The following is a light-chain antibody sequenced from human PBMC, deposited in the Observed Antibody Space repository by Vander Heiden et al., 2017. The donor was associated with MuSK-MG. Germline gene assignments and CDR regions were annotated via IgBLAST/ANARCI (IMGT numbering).Light chain of an antibody. Sequence: QTVVTQEPSFSVSPGGTVTLTCALNTGSVSTTNYASWYQQTPGQAPRTLIYNTYTRSSGVPSRFSGSILGNKAALIITGAQADDESDYYCMLYMGRGIVVFGGGTRLTVL. V-gene: IGLV8-61*01. J-gene: IGLJ3*02. CDR3: MLYMGRGIVV. CDR1: TGSVSTTNY. CDR2: NTY.